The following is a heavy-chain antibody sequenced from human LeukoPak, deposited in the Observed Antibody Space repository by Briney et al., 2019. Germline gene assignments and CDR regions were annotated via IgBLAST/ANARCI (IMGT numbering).Heavy chain of an antibody. Sequence: GGSLRLSCTVSGFTVSSNSMSWVRQAPGKGLEWVSFIYSDNTHYSDSVKGRFTISRDNSKNTLYLQMNSLRAEDTAVYYCARDVDYDSSGYYYYFDYWGQGTLVTVSS. CDR3: ARDVDYDSSGYYYYFDY. V-gene: IGHV3-53*01. CDR1: GFTVSSNS. D-gene: IGHD3-22*01. CDR2: IYSDNT. J-gene: IGHJ4*02.